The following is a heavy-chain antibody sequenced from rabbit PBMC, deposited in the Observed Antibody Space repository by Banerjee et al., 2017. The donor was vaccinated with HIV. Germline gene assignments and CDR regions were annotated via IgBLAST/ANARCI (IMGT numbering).Heavy chain of an antibody. J-gene: IGHJ4*01. D-gene: IGHD6-1*01. Sequence: QEQLKESRGGLVQPGGSLTLSRTASGFDFSSYAMSWVRQAPGKGLEWIGFIATVTKYASWAKGRFTISKTSSTTVTLQMTSLTAADTATYFCARDDAGYAADGQYFDLWGQGTLVTVS. CDR3: ARDDAGYAADGQYFDL. CDR2: IATVT. V-gene: IGHV1S39*01. CDR1: GFDFSSYA.